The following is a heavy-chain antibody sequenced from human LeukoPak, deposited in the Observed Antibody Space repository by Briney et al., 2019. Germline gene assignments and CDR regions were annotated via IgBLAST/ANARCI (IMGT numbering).Heavy chain of an antibody. CDR3: ARLGAVATIKDY. V-gene: IGHV1-8*01. CDR1: GYTFTSYD. D-gene: IGHD5-12*01. Sequence: ASVKVSCKASGYTFTSYDIHWVRQPTGQGLEWMGWMNPNSGNTGYAQKFQGRVTMTRNTSISTAYMELSSLRSEDTAVYYCARLGAVATIKDYWGQGTLVTVSS. CDR2: MNPNSGNT. J-gene: IGHJ4*02.